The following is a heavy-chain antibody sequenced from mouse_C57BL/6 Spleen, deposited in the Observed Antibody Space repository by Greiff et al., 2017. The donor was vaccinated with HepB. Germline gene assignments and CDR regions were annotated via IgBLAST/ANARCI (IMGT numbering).Heavy chain of an antibody. J-gene: IGHJ3*01. CDR2: IYPGDGDT. D-gene: IGHD2-4*01. CDR1: GYAFSSYW. Sequence: QVQLQQSGAELVKPGASVKISCKASGYAFSSYWMNWVKQRPGKGLEWIGQIYPGDGDTNYNGKFKGKATLTADKSSSTAYMQLSSLTSEDSAVYFCAREYDYDDPLFAYWGQGTLVTVSA. V-gene: IGHV1-80*01. CDR3: AREYDYDDPLFAY.